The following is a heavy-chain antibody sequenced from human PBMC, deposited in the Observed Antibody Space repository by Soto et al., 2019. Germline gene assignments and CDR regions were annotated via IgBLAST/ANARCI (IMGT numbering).Heavy chain of an antibody. CDR1: GYSFTSYW. CDR2: IDPSDSYT. J-gene: IGHJ6*02. V-gene: IGHV5-10-1*01. CDR3: ARQLVVPAAISGYYYYGMDV. D-gene: IGHD2-2*02. Sequence: PGESLKICCKVSGYSFTSYWISGVRQMPGKGLEWMGRIDPSDSYTNYSPSFQGHVTISADKSISTAYLQWSSLKASDTAMYYCARQLVVPAAISGYYYYGMDVWGQGTTVTVSS.